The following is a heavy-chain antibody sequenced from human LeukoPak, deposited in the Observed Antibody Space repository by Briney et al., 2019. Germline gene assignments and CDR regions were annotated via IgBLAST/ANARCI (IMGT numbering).Heavy chain of an antibody. CDR1: GFTVSSNY. V-gene: IGHV3-53*01. D-gene: IGHD4-11*01. J-gene: IGHJ4*02. CDR3: AKPHGYSNYYPDY. CDR2: IYSGGST. Sequence: GGSLRLPCAASGFTVSSNYMSWVRQAPGKGLEWVSVIYSGGSTYYADSVKGRFTISRDNSKNTLYLQMNSLRAEDTAVYYCAKPHGYSNYYPDYWGQGTLVTVSS.